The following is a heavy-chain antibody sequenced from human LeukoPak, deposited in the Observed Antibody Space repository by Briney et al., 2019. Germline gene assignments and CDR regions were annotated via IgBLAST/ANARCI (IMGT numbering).Heavy chain of an antibody. Sequence: PSETLSLTCTVSGGSVSSSNYYWGWIRQPPGKGLEWIGTLYYSGTTYYNPSLKSRVTISVDTSKNQFSLKVTSVTAADTAVYYCARLQRITMAGPDYWYFDLWGRGTLVTVSS. CDR2: LYYSGTT. D-gene: IGHD3-10*01. CDR3: ARLQRITMAGPDYWYFDL. CDR1: GGSVSSSNYY. J-gene: IGHJ2*01. V-gene: IGHV4-39*01.